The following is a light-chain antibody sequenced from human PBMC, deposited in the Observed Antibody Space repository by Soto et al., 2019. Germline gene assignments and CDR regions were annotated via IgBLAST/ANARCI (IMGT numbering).Light chain of an antibody. CDR1: QSVRSTY. J-gene: IGKJ1*01. Sequence: EVVLTQSPGTLSLSPGERATLSCRASQSVRSTYLAWYRQNPGQAPRLLIYQASNRATGIPDRFSGSGSGADFTLTISRLAPEDFAVYYCQQYWSSPRTFGQGTKVEI. V-gene: IGKV3-20*01. CDR3: QQYWSSPRT. CDR2: QAS.